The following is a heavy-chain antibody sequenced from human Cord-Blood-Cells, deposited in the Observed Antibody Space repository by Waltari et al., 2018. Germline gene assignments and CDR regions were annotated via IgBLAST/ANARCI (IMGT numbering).Heavy chain of an antibody. CDR3: ARGGDSSSFQNDY. CDR2: MNPNSGNT. V-gene: IGHV1-8*01. Sequence: QVQLVQSGAEVKKPGAPVQVSCTASTYTLTSHEINWVRRATGKGIEWKGWMNPNSGNTGYAQKFQGRVTMTRNTSISTAYMELSSLRSEDTAVYYCARGGDSSSFQNDYWGQGTLVTVSS. J-gene: IGHJ4*02. D-gene: IGHD6-13*01. CDR1: TYTLTSHE.